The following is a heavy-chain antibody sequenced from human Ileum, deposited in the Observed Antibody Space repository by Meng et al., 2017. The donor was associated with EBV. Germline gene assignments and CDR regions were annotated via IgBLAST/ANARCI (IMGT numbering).Heavy chain of an antibody. CDR2: HSGST. CDR1: GVSISSGYFH. D-gene: IGHD1-26*01. J-gene: IGHJ4*02. Sequence: QVQLQESGPGLVKPSQTLSLTCAVSGVSISSGYFHWSWIRQPPGKGLEWIGHSGSTSYNPSLRSRVTISVDTSKNQFSLKVDSATAGDTAVYYCVSYAVGAGGIGYWGQGSLVTVSS. CDR3: VSYAVGAGGIGY. V-gene: IGHV4-30-4*01.